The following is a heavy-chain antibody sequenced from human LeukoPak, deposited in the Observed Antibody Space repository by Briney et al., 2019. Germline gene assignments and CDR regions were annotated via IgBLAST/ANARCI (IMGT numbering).Heavy chain of an antibody. J-gene: IGHJ4*02. Sequence: GGSLRLSCAASGFTFSSYGMSWVRQAPGKGLEWLSAISASGGTTYYADSVKGRFTMSRDSSKSTLHLQMNSLRAEDTAVYYCATHYTSGWYFDYWGQGALVTVSS. CDR1: GFTFSSYG. V-gene: IGHV3-23*01. CDR3: ATHYTSGWYFDY. CDR2: ISASGGTT. D-gene: IGHD6-19*01.